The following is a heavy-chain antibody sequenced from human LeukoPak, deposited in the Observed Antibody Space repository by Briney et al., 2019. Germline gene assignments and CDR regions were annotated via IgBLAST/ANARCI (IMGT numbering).Heavy chain of an antibody. V-gene: IGHV4-34*01. CDR2: INHSGST. J-gene: IGHJ4*02. CDR3: ARGTAWGYYGSGSYYY. Sequence: PSETLSITCADYGGSFSGYYWSWIRQPPGKGLEWIGEINHSGSTNYNPSLKSRVTISVDTSKNQFSLKLSSVTAADTAVYYCARGTAWGYYGSGSYYYWGQGTLVIVSS. CDR1: GGSFSGYY. D-gene: IGHD3-10*01.